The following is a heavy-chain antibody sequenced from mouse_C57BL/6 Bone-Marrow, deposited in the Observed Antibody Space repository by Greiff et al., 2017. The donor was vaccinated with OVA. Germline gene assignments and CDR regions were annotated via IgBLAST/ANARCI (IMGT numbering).Heavy chain of an antibody. CDR2: INPGSGGT. CDR3: ARDYMDY. Sequence: LKQSGAELVRPGTSVKVSCKASGYAFTNYLIEWVKQRPGQGLEWIGVINPGSGGTNDNEKFKGKATLTADKSSSPAYMQLSSLTSEDSAVYFCARDYMDYWGQGTSVTVSS. J-gene: IGHJ4*01. D-gene: IGHD2-4*01. CDR1: GYAFTNYL. V-gene: IGHV1-54*01.